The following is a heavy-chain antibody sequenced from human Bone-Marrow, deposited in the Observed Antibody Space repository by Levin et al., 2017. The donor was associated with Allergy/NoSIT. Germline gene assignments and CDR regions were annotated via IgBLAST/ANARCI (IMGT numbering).Heavy chain of an antibody. CDR1: GGTLSTFG. CDR3: ARDESSDTGYDL. J-gene: IGHJ4*02. D-gene: IGHD5-12*01. Sequence: SVKVSCKATGGTLSTFGITWVRQAPGQGLEWMGGIIPILGSAEYAQKFQDRITIIADESTNTAYMDVSRLTSEDTAVYYCARDESSDTGYDLWGQGTLVTGSS. V-gene: IGHV1-69*13. CDR2: IIPILGSA.